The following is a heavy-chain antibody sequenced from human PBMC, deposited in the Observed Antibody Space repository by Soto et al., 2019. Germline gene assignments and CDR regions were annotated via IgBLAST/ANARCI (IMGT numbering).Heavy chain of an antibody. CDR1: GFSLTTDGVG. CDR2: IYWEDDE. V-gene: IGHV2-5*02. J-gene: IGHJ4*02. Sequence: QITLKESGPTLVKPTQTLTLTCSFSGFSLTTDGVGVGWVRQPPGEALEWLALIYWEDDERYSPSLKTRLTSTKDPSKNQVVLTMTNMAPVDTATYYCAHSRNLITEDAQVGDFDYWGQGTLVTVSS. CDR3: AHSRNLITEDAQVGDFDY. D-gene: IGHD3-10*01.